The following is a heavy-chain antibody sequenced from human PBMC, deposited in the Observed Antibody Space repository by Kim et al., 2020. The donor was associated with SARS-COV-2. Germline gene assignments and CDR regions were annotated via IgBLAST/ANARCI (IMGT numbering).Heavy chain of an antibody. CDR3: VPGTFFSY. Sequence: GGVTLYGDSVDGRFTVSRDNAKNILYLQMNSLRDDYTAVYYCVPGTFFSYWGQGALVTVSS. V-gene: IGHV3-74*03. J-gene: IGHJ4*02. CDR2: GGVT. D-gene: IGHD1-26*01.